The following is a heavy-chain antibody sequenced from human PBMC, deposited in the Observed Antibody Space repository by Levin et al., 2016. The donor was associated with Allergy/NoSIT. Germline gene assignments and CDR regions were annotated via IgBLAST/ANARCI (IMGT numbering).Heavy chain of an antibody. CDR2: IKSKTDGGTT. D-gene: IGHD3-3*01. V-gene: IGHV3-15*01. J-gene: IGHJ4*02. CDR3: TTLLETYYFEY. CDR1: GFTFSNAW. Sequence: GESLKISCAASGFTFSNAWMSWVRQAPGKGLEWVGRIKSKTDGGTTDYAAPVKGRFTISRDDSKNTLFLQMNSLKTEDTAVYFCTTLLETYYFEYWGQGALVTVSS.